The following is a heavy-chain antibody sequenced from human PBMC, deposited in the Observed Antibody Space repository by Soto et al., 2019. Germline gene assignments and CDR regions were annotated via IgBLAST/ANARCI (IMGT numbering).Heavy chain of an antibody. CDR3: ARRGYSGYDGLYYYYGMDV. V-gene: IGHV1-69*13. Sequence: SVKVSCKASGGTFSSYAISWVRQAPGQGLEWMGGIIPIFGTANYAQKFQGRVTITADESTSTAYMELSSLRSEDTAVYYCARRGYSGYDGLYYYYGMDVWGQGTTVTVSS. D-gene: IGHD5-12*01. CDR1: GGTFSSYA. J-gene: IGHJ6*02. CDR2: IIPIFGTA.